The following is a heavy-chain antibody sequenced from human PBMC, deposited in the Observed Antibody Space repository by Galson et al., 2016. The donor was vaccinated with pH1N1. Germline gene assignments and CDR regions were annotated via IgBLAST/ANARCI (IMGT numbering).Heavy chain of an antibody. CDR3: SHSLYGDYVGWFDP. V-gene: IGHV2-5*01. Sequence: PALVKPPQTLTLTCTFSGFSLSTSGVGVGWIRQPPGKALEWLALIYWNDDKRYSPSLKSRLTITKDTSENQVVLTMTNMDPVDAATYYCSHSLYGDYVGWFDPWGQGTLVTVSS. CDR1: GFSLSTSGVG. D-gene: IGHD4-17*01. CDR2: IYWNDDK. J-gene: IGHJ5*02.